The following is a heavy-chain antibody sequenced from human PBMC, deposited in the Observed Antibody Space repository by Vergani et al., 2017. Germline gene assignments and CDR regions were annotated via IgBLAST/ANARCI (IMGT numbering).Heavy chain of an antibody. CDR2: IKSKTDGGTT. CDR1: GFTFSNAW. Sequence: EVQLLESGGGLVKPGGSLRLSCAASGFTFSNAWMSWVRQAPGKGLEWVGRIKSKTDGGTTDYAAPVKGRFTISRDDSKNTLYLQMNSLKTEDTAVYYXTTGRYFDRYYFNYWGQGTLVTVSS. J-gene: IGHJ4*02. D-gene: IGHD3-9*01. V-gene: IGHV3-15*01. CDR3: TTGRYFDRYYFNY.